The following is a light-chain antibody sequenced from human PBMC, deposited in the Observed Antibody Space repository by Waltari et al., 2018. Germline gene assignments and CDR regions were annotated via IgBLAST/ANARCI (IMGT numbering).Light chain of an antibody. V-gene: IGLV2-23*02. J-gene: IGLJ2*01. Sequence: SALTQPPSVSGSPGQSITIPCTGTSSDHGSYKLVSWYPQSPGKAPKLMIDEVTYRPSGVSNRFSGSKSGNTASLTISGLQPEDEADYYCCSYAGSFRIFGEWAELTVL. CDR2: EVT. CDR3: CSYAGSFRI. CDR1: SSDHGSYKL.